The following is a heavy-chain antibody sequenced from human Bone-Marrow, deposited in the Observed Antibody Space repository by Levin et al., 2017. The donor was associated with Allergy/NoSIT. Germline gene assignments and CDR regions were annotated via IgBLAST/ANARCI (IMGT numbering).Heavy chain of an antibody. D-gene: IGHD3-22*01. CDR1: GFIFDQHG. CDR2: INWNGDSI. Sequence: GGSLRLSCAASGFIFDQHGMSWVRQAPGKGLKWVSGINWNGDSIDYADSVKGRFTISRDNGRNSLYLQMNGLRAADTALYYCARVRQAGYYESTGSYRVTLWYFDLWGRGTLVTVSS. V-gene: IGHV3-20*04. CDR3: ARVRQAGYYESTGSYRVTLWYFDL. J-gene: IGHJ2*01.